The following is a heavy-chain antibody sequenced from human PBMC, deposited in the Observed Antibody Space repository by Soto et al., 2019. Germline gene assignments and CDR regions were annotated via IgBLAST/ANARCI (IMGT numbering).Heavy chain of an antibody. CDR3: ARRYGYSFDY. CDR2: IYYSGST. J-gene: IGHJ4*02. Sequence: QVQLQESGPGLVKPSETLSLTCTVSGGSISSYYWSWIRQPPGKGLEWIGYIYYSGSTNYNPSLKSRVTISVYTSKYQFSLKLSSVTAADTAVYDCARRYGYSFDYWGQGTLVTVSS. D-gene: IGHD1-1*01. CDR1: GGSISSYY. V-gene: IGHV4-59*08.